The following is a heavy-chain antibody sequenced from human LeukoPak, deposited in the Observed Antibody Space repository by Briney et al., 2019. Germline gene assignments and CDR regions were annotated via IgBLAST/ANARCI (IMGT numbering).Heavy chain of an antibody. CDR1: GFAFSIYG. J-gene: IGHJ4*02. CDR3: AKVSAARGYFDY. D-gene: IGHD6-6*01. Sequence: GGSLRLSCAASGFAFSIYGMHWVRQAPGKGLEWVAFIRYDGSNKYYADSVKGRFTISRDNSKNTLYLQMNSLRAEDTAVYYCAKVSAARGYFDYWGQGTLVTVSS. V-gene: IGHV3-30*02. CDR2: IRYDGSNK.